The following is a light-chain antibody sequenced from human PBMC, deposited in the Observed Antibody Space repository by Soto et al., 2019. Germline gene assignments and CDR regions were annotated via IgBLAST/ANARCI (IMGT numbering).Light chain of an antibody. V-gene: IGKV1-39*01. J-gene: IGKJ2*01. Sequence: DIQMTQSPSSLSAFMGDRVTITCRATQSISSYLNWYQQKPGKAPNLLIYAASSLQDGVTSRFSGSGSGTYFTLPISSLQPDDFAAYYCQQYNSYSMYTFGQGTKLEIK. CDR2: AAS. CDR3: QQYNSYSMYT. CDR1: QSISSY.